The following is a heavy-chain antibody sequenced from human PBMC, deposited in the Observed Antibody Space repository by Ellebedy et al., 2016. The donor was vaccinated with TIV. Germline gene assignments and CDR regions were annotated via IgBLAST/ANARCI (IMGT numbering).Heavy chain of an antibody. CDR3: ARVYGSSWFYLDV. V-gene: IGHV4-4*02. J-gene: IGHJ6*03. Sequence: GSLRLSCDVSGVSISSGNWWSWVRLPPGKGLEWIGEIYHSGSTTYSPSLTSRVAISVDKSKNQFSLRLNSVTAADTAVYYCARVYGSSWFYLDVWGKGTTVTVSS. D-gene: IGHD6-13*01. CDR2: IYHSGST. CDR1: GVSISSGNW.